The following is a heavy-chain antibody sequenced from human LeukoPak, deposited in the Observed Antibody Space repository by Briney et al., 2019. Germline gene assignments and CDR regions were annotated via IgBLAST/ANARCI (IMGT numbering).Heavy chain of an antibody. CDR3: ARVVRGVTPNDYYYGMDV. V-gene: IGHV1-69*04. D-gene: IGHD3-10*01. CDR2: IIPILGIA. J-gene: IGHJ6*02. CDR1: GGTFSSSA. Sequence: SVKVSCKASGGTFSSSAISWVRQAPGQGLEWMGRIIPILGIANYAQKFQGRVTITADKSTSTAYMELSSLRSEDTAVYYCARVVRGVTPNDYYYGMDVWGQGTTVTVSS.